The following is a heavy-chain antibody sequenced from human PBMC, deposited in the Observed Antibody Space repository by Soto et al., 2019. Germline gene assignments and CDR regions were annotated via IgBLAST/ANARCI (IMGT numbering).Heavy chain of an antibody. V-gene: IGHV4-39*01. Sequence: QLQLQESGPGLVKPSETLSLTCTVSGGSISSSSYYWGWIRQPPGKGLEWIGSIYYSGSTYYNPSLKSRVTISVDTSKTQFSLKLSSVTAADTAVYYCARSIIPRYSYGFDFDYWGQGTLVTVSS. J-gene: IGHJ4*02. CDR1: GGSISSSSYY. D-gene: IGHD5-18*01. CDR3: ARSIIPRYSYGFDFDY. CDR2: IYYSGST.